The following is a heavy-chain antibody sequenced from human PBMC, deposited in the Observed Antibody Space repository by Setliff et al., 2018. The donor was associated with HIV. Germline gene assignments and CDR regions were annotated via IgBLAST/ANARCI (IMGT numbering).Heavy chain of an antibody. CDR2: VYYSGST. CDR3: ARDCSGGYCYSVDP. D-gene: IGHD2-15*01. Sequence: PSETLSLTCSVSGGSISSSSYFWGWIRQPPGKGLEWIATVYYSGSTYDSPSLKSRVTLSIDTSKNQCSLKLDSVTAADTAVYYCARDCSGGYCYSVDPWDQGTMVTV. CDR1: GGSISSSSYF. V-gene: IGHV4-39*07. J-gene: IGHJ5*02.